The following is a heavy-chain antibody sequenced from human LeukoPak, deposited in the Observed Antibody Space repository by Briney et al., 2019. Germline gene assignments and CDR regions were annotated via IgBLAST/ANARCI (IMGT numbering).Heavy chain of an antibody. J-gene: IGHJ4*02. Sequence: SQTLSLTCTVSGDSISSGGYYWSWIRQHPGKGLEWIGYIYYSGSTYYNPSLKSRVTISVDTSKNQFSLKLSSVTAADTAVYYCARTQGCSSTSCPLDYWGQGTLVTVSS. D-gene: IGHD2-2*01. V-gene: IGHV4-31*03. CDR2: IYYSGST. CDR1: GDSISSGGYY. CDR3: ARTQGCSSTSCPLDY.